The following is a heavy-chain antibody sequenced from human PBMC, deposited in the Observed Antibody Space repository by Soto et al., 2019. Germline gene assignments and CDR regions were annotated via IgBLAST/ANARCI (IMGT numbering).Heavy chain of an antibody. CDR3: ARGIWGSYRPRSDY. J-gene: IGHJ4*02. D-gene: IGHD3-16*02. Sequence: QVQLQQWGAGLLKPSETLSLTCAVYGGSFSGYYWSWIRQPPGKGLEWIGEINHSGRTNYNPSLKSRVTISVDTSKNQFSLKLRSVTAADTAVYYCARGIWGSYRPRSDYWGQGTLVTVSS. CDR2: INHSGRT. V-gene: IGHV4-34*01. CDR1: GGSFSGYY.